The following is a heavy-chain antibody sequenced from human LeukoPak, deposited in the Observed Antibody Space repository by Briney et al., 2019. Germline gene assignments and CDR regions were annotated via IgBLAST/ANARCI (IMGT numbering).Heavy chain of an antibody. J-gene: IGHJ5*02. CDR2: VNPNSGNT. CDR3: ARGQVGYSYGYRDWFDP. D-gene: IGHD5-18*01. Sequence: GASVKVSCKASGYTFTSYDINWVRQATGQGLEWMGWVNPNSGNTGYAQKFQGRVTMTRNTSISTAHMELSSLRSEDTAVYYCARGQVGYSYGYRDWFDPWGQGTLVTVSS. V-gene: IGHV1-8*01. CDR1: GYTFTSYD.